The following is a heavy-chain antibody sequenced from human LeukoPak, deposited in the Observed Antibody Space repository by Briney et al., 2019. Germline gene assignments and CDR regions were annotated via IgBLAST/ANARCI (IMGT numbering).Heavy chain of an antibody. V-gene: IGHV1-18*01. Sequence: ASVKVSCKASGGTFSSYAISWVRQAPGQGLEWMGWISAYNGNTNYAQKLQGRVTMTTDTSTSTAYMELRSLRSDDTAVYYCARGEPKDIVVVPAAPWGQGTLVTVSS. D-gene: IGHD2-2*01. CDR2: ISAYNGNT. CDR1: GGTFSSYA. J-gene: IGHJ5*02. CDR3: ARGEPKDIVVVPAAP.